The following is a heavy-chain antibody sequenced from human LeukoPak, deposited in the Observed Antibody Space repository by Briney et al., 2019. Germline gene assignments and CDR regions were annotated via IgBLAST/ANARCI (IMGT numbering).Heavy chain of an antibody. D-gene: IGHD3-10*01. CDR2: IYTSGSN. V-gene: IGHV4-4*07. CDR1: GGSFSSYY. CDR3: ARYVPTMVRGTRRYYYYGMDV. Sequence: SETLSLTCTVSGGSFSSYYWSWIRQPAGKGLEWIGRIYTSGSNNYNPSLKSRVTMSVDSSKNQYTLKPSSVTAADTAVYYCARYVPTMVRGTRRYYYYGMDVWGQGTTVTVSS. J-gene: IGHJ6*02.